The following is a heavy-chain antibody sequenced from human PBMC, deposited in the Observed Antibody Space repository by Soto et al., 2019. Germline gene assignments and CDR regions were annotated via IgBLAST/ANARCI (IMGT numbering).Heavy chain of an antibody. CDR2: ISPYNDDT. V-gene: IGHV1-18*01. J-gene: IGHJ4*02. CDR1: GYTFINYG. CDR3: ARSIVVVTALDY. Sequence: ASVKVSCKTSGYTFINYGISWVRQAPGQGPEWMGWISPYNDDTKYAQKFQGRVTMTTDTSTRTAYMELSSLRSEDTAVYYCARSIVVVTALDYWGQGTLVTVSS. D-gene: IGHD2-21*02.